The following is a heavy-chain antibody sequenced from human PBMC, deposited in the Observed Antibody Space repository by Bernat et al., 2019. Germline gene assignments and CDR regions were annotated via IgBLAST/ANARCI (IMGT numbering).Heavy chain of an antibody. CDR2: ISSSGSTI. CDR1: GFTFSSYE. J-gene: IGHJ4*02. V-gene: IGHV3-48*03. Sequence: EVQLVESGGGLVQPGGSLRLSCAASGFTFSSYEMNWVRQAPGKGLEWVSYISSSGSTIYYADSVKGRFTISRDNAKNSLYLQMNSLRAEDTAVYYCARYSSYPTGNFDYWGQGTLVTVSS. D-gene: IGHD6-6*01. CDR3: ARYSSYPTGNFDY.